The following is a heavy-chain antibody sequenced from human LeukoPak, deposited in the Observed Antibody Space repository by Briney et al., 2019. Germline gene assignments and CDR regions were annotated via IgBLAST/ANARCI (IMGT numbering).Heavy chain of an antibody. D-gene: IGHD3-10*01. CDR1: GGSFSGYY. V-gene: IGHV4-34*01. Sequence: SETLSLTCAVYGGSFSGYYWSWIRQPPGKGLGWIGEINHSGSTYYNPSLKSRVTISVDTSKNQFSLKLSSVTAADTAVYYCVGVYGSGSYYKWAPFDYWGQGTLVTVSS. CDR3: VGVYGSGSYYKWAPFDY. J-gene: IGHJ4*02. CDR2: INHSGST.